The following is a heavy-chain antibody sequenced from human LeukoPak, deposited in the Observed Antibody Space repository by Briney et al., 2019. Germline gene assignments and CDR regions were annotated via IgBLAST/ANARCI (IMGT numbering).Heavy chain of an antibody. J-gene: IGHJ4*02. CDR1: GGSISSGSYY. CDR2: IYYSGST. CDR3: ARADGDYYDSSGPYYFDY. Sequence: PSKTLSLTCTVSGGSISSGSYYWSWIRQHPGKGLEWIGYIYYSGSTYYNPSLKSRVAISEDTSKNQFSLKLSSVTAADTAVYYCARADGDYYDSSGPYYFDYWGQGTLVSVSS. D-gene: IGHD3-22*01. V-gene: IGHV4-31*03.